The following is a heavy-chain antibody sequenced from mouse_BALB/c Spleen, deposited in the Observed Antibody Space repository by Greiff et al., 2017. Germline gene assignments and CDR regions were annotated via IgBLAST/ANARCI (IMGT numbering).Heavy chain of an antibody. J-gene: IGHJ4*01. CDR2: IWGDGST. CDR3: AKPGRRYDGYYEGYAMDY. Sequence: QVQLQQSGPGLVAPSQSLSITCTVSGFSLTSYGVSWVRQPPGKGLEWLGVIWGDGSTNYHSALISRLSISKDNSKSQVFLKLNSLQTDDTATYYCAKPGRRYDGYYEGYAMDYWGQGTSVTVSS. CDR1: GFSLTSYG. D-gene: IGHD2-3*01. V-gene: IGHV2-3*01.